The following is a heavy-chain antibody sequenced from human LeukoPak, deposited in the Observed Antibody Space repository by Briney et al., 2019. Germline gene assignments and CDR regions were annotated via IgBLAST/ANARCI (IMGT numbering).Heavy chain of an antibody. CDR3: AKDRDVWGSLLDY. Sequence: QTGGSLRLSCAASGFTFSSYGMSWVRQAPAKGLEWVSAISGSGVSTYYADSVKGRFTISRDNSKNTLYLQMNSLRAEDTAVYYCAKDRDVWGSLLDYWGQGTLVTVSS. V-gene: IGHV3-23*01. D-gene: IGHD3-16*01. CDR2: ISGSGVST. J-gene: IGHJ4*02. CDR1: GFTFSSYG.